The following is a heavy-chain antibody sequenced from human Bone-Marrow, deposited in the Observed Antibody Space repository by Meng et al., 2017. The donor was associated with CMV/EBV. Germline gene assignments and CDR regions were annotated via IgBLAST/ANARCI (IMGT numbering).Heavy chain of an antibody. CDR1: CFTFTSYG. J-gene: IGHJ4*02. V-gene: IGHV1-18*01. CDR3: ARGTGTTVGSWLDY. CDR2: ISAYNGNT. Sequence: QVQLGQSEAKVKNPGPALKASCTVSCFTFTSYGISSVRQAPGQGLEWMGWISAYNGNTNYAQKLQGRVIMTTETSTSTAYMELRSLRSDDTAVYYCARGTGTTVGSWLDYWGQGTLVTVSS. D-gene: IGHD1-1*01.